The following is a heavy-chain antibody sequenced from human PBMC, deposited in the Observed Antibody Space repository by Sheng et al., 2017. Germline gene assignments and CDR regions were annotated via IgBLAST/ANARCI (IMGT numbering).Heavy chain of an antibody. CDR2: INHSGST. CDR3: ARHGVSSTSFDL. D-gene: IGHD2-2*01. CDR1: GGSFSGYY. J-gene: IGHJ2*01. V-gene: IGHV4-34*01. Sequence: QVQLQQWGAGLWKPSETLSLTCAVYGGSFSGYYWSWIRQPPGKGLEWIGEINHSGSTNYNPSLKSRVTISVDTSKNQFSLKLNSVTAADTALYYCARHGVSSTSFDLWGPGTLVTVSS.